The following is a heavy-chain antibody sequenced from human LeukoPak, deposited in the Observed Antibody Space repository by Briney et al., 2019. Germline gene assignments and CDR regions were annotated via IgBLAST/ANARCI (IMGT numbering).Heavy chain of an antibody. CDR1: GFTFSSNY. D-gene: IGHD5-24*01. V-gene: IGHV3-53*04. J-gene: IGHJ3*02. CDR3: AREDGTVAFDI. CDR2: IYSGGST. Sequence: GGSLRLSCAASGFTFSSNYMSWVRQAPGKGLEWVSVIYSGGSTYYADSVKGRFTISRHNSKNTLYLQMNSLRAEDTAVYYCAREDGTVAFDIWGQGTMVTVSS.